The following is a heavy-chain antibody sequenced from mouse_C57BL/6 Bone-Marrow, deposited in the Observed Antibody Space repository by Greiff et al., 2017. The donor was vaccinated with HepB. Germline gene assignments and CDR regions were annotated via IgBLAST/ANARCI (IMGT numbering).Heavy chain of an antibody. CDR2: IYPGNSDT. CDR3: TRSWDYEGVWFAY. D-gene: IGHD2-4*01. V-gene: IGHV1-5*01. J-gene: IGHJ3*01. CDR1: GYTFTSYW. Sequence: EVHLVESGTVLARPGASVKMSCKTSGYTFTSYWMHWVKQRPGQGLEWIGAIYPGNSDTSYNQKFKGKAKLTAVTSASTAYMELSSLTNEDSAVYYCTRSWDYEGVWFAYWGQGTLVTVSA.